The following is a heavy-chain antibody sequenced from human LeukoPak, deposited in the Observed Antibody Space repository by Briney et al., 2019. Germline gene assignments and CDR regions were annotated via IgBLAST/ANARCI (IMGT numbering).Heavy chain of an antibody. J-gene: IGHJ4*02. V-gene: IGHV4-61*01. CDR1: GGSISSGSYY. CDR3: ARARDGSYYGYFDY. Sequence: RTSETLSLTCTVSGGSISSGSYYWSWIRQPPGKGLEWIGYIYYSGSTNYNPSLKSRVTISVDTSKNQFSLKLSSVTAADTAVYYCARARDGSYYGYFDYWGQGTLVTVSS. CDR2: IYYSGST. D-gene: IGHD1-26*01.